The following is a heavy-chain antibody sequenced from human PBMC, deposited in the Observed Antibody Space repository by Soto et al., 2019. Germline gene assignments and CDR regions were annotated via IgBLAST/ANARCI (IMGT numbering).Heavy chain of an antibody. CDR2: ISSSSSYI. Sequence: PGGSLRLSCAASGFTFSSYSMNWVRQAPGKGLEWVSSISSSSSYIYYADSVKGRFTISRDNAKNSLYLQMNSLRAEDTAVYYCARGRYDILTGYYTPDDYWGQGTLVTVSS. CDR3: ARGRYDILTGYYTPDDY. CDR1: GFTFSSYS. J-gene: IGHJ4*02. V-gene: IGHV3-21*01. D-gene: IGHD3-9*01.